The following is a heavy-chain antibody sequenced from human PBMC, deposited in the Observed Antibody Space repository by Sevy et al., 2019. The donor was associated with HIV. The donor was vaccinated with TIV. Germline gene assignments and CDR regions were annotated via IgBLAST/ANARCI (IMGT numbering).Heavy chain of an antibody. Sequence: SETLSLTCAVYGGSFSGYYWSWIRQPPGKGLEWIGEINHSGSTNYNPSLKSRVTISVDTSKNQFSLKLSSVTAADTAVYYCARVRYCSGGSCYSTPLYYGMDVWGQGTTVTVSS. D-gene: IGHD2-15*01. V-gene: IGHV4-34*01. CDR2: INHSGST. CDR3: ARVRYCSGGSCYSTPLYYGMDV. CDR1: GGSFSGYY. J-gene: IGHJ6*02.